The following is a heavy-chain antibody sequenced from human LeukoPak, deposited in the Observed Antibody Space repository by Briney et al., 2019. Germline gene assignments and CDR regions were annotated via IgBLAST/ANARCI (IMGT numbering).Heavy chain of an antibody. CDR1: GFTFTNYA. Sequence: GGSLRLSCAASGFTFTNYAMNWVRQAPGKGLAWVSSISGSGGSTYYADSVKGRFTISRDNSKNTLYLHMNSLRAEDTAVYYCARFSSGFYSNFDYWGQGTLVTVSA. V-gene: IGHV3-23*01. CDR2: ISGSGGST. D-gene: IGHD3-22*01. J-gene: IGHJ4*02. CDR3: ARFSSGFYSNFDY.